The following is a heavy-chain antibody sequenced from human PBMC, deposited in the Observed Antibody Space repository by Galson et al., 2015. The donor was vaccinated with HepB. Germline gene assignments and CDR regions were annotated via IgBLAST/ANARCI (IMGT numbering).Heavy chain of an antibody. V-gene: IGHV1-69*13. Sequence: SVKVSCKASGGTFSSYAISWVRQAPGQGLEWMGGIIPIFGTANYAQKFQGRVTITADESTSTAYMELSSLRSEDTAVYYCARVSCSGGSCYSNWFDPWGQGTLVTVSS. CDR2: IIPIFGTA. D-gene: IGHD2-15*01. CDR1: GGTFSSYA. CDR3: ARVSCSGGSCYSNWFDP. J-gene: IGHJ5*02.